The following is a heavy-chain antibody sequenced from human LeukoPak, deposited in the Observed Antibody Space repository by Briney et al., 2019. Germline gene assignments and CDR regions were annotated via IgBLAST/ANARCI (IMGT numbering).Heavy chain of an antibody. CDR3: AKSPRGDISGYSPLA. V-gene: IGHV3-23*01. CDR2: ISDSGSST. CDR1: GFTFSSYA. J-gene: IGHJ6*02. D-gene: IGHD3-22*01. Sequence: GGSLRLSCAAFGFTFSSYAMNWVRQAPGKGLEWVSGISDSGSSTYYADSVKGRFSISRDNSKSTLYLQMNSLRAEDTAVYYCAKSPRGDISGYSPLAWGHGTTVTVSS.